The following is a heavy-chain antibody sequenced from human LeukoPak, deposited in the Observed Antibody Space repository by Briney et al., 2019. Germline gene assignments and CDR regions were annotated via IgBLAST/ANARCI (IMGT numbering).Heavy chain of an antibody. CDR2: LRYDGSEK. V-gene: IGHV3-7*03. J-gene: IGHJ6*03. CDR1: GFTFNNYW. D-gene: IGHD3-9*01. Sequence: PGGSLRLSCEASGFTFNNYWMSWVRQAPGKGLEWVAILRYDGSEKYYVDSVKGRFSISRDNAKNSLYLQMNSLRAEDTAVYYCARESLTGYIIHHDYYYYYYMDVWGKGTTVTISS. CDR3: ARESLTGYIIHHDYYYYYYMDV.